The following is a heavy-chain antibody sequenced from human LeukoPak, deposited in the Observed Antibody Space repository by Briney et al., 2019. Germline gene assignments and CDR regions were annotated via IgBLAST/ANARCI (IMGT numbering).Heavy chain of an antibody. J-gene: IGHJ4*02. Sequence: SGGSLRLSCAASGFTFDDYTMHWVRQAPGKGLEWVSGLSWNSGSIVYADSVKGRFTISRDNAKNSLYLQMNSLRADDTALYFCAKDTHFAKGGSSGGFDSWGQGTLVTVSS. CDR3: AKDTHFAKGGSSGGFDS. CDR2: LSWNSGSI. V-gene: IGHV3-9*01. CDR1: GFTFDDYT. D-gene: IGHD3-16*01.